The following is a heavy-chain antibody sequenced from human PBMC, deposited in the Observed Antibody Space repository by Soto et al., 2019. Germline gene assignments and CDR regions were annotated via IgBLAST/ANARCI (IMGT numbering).Heavy chain of an antibody. V-gene: IGHV1-18*01. CDR2: ISAYNGNT. Sequence: ASVKVSCKASGYTFTSYGISWVRQAPGQGLEWMGWISAYNGNTNYAQKFQGRVTITADESTSTAYMELSSLRSEDTAVYYCAREIRSIAARYHDYWGQGTLVTVSS. D-gene: IGHD6-6*01. J-gene: IGHJ4*02. CDR1: GYTFTSYG. CDR3: AREIRSIAARYHDY.